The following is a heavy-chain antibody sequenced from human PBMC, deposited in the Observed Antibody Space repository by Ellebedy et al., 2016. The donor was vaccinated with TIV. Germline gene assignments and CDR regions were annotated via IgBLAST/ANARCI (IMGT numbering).Heavy chain of an antibody. D-gene: IGHD6-19*01. CDR2: TYYSVRT. CDR1: GGSISSSSYY. J-gene: IGHJ4*02. V-gene: IGHV4-39*01. Sequence: MPSETLSLTCPLSGGSISSSSYYRGWIRQPPGKGLAWIGSTYYSVRTYSNPSLKSRVTISVDTSKNQFSLKLSSVTAADTAVYYCARGDHSSGWYGGGFDYWGQGTLVTVSS. CDR3: ARGDHSSGWYGGGFDY.